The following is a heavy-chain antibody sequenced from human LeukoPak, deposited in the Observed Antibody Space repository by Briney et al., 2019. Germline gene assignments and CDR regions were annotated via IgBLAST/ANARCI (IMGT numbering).Heavy chain of an antibody. CDR1: GYTFTSYY. CDR3: AGRLGTVADLTY. V-gene: IGHV1-46*01. D-gene: IGHD6-19*01. Sequence: ASVKVSCKASGYTFTSYYVHWVRQAPGQGLEWMGFINPSGGSTSYAQKFQGRVTMTRDMSTSTVYMELSSLRSEDTAVYYCAGRLGTVADLTYGGRGTLVTVSA. CDR2: INPSGGST. J-gene: IGHJ4*02.